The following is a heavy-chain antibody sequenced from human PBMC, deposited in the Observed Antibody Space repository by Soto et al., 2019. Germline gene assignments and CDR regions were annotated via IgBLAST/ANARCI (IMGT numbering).Heavy chain of an antibody. CDR1: VFAFSDYA. CDR3: ARDLYFGAGDAFDI. V-gene: IGHV3-30-3*01. CDR2: ISYDGSYK. Sequence: GGSLRLSCTASVFAFSDYAMNGVRQAPGKGLEGVAVISYDGSYKYYEDSVRGRFTISRDNSQNTLYLQINSLRAEDTAVYYCARDLYFGAGDAFDIWGQGTMVTVSS. D-gene: IGHD3-10*01. J-gene: IGHJ3*02.